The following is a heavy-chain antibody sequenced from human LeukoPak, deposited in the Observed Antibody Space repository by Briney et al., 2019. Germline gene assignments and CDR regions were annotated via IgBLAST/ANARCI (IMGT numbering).Heavy chain of an antibody. D-gene: IGHD1-26*01. V-gene: IGHV1-18*01. CDR1: GYTFTSYG. CDR3: ARVLGVGATFAFDI. J-gene: IGHJ3*02. CDR2: ISAYNGNT. Sequence: ASVKVSCKASGYTFTSYGISWVRQVPGQGIEWMGWISAYNGNTNYAQKLQGRVTMTTDTSTSTAYMELRSLRSDDTAVYYCARVLGVGATFAFDIWGQGTMVTVSS.